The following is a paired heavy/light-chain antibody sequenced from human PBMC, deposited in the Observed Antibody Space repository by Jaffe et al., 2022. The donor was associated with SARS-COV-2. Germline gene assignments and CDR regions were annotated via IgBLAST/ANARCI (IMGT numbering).Heavy chain of an antibody. CDR2: IPYDGSNK. J-gene: IGHJ4*02. Sequence: QVQMVESGGGVVLPGRSLRLSCTASGFTLHWVRQAPGKGLEWVAVIPYDGSNKYYADSVKGRFTISRDNSKNTLYLQMNSLRAEDTAMYYCARDRPNHEILTGVTGHFDHWGQGTLVTVSS. D-gene: IGHD3-9*01. CDR1: GFT. V-gene: IGHV3-30*04. CDR3: ARDRPNHEILTGVTGHFDH.
Light chain of an antibody. J-gene: IGKJ3*01. V-gene: IGKV1D-13*01. CDR2: DAS. CDR3: QQFNDYPLT. Sequence: AIQLTQSPSSLSASVGDRVTITCRASQRIGGALAWYQQKPGTAPRLLIYDASSLESGVPSRFSGSGFGTDFTLTISSLQPEDFATYYCQQFNDYPLTFGPGTYVDIK. CDR1: QRIGGA.